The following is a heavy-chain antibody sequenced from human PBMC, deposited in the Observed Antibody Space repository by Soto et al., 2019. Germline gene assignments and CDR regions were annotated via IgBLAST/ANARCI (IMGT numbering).Heavy chain of an antibody. V-gene: IGHV1-18*01. J-gene: IGHJ4*02. CDR3: AREGHSDYVWGSSRPYYFDY. CDR2: ISAYNGNT. Sequence: GASVKVSCKASGYTFTSYGISWVRQAPGQGLEWMGWISAYNGNTNYAQKLQGRVTMTTDTSTSTAYMELRSLRSDDTAVYYCAREGHSDYVWGSSRPYYFDYWGQGTLVTVSS. CDR1: GYTFTSYG. D-gene: IGHD3-16*02.